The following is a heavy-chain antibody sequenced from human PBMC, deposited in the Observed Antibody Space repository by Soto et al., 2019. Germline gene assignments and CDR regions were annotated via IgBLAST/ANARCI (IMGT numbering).Heavy chain of an antibody. CDR1: GYTFTSYG. J-gene: IGHJ5*02. CDR2: ISAYNGNT. CDR3: ARDPVYSSGWHNWFDP. V-gene: IGHV1-18*01. D-gene: IGHD6-19*01. Sequence: GASVKVSCKASGYTFTSYGISWVRQAPGQGLEWMGWISAYNGNTNYAQKLQGRVTMTTDTSTSTAYTELRSLRSDDTAVYYCARDPVYSSGWHNWFDPWGQGTLVTVSS.